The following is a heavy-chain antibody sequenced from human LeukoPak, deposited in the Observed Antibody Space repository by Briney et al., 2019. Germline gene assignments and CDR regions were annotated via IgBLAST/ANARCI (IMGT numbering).Heavy chain of an antibody. CDR3: ARSGARLRYFDWLLIPVPYMDV. CDR1: GGSFSGYY. J-gene: IGHJ6*03. CDR2: INHSGST. V-gene: IGHV4-34*01. Sequence: SETLSLTCAVYGGSFSGYYWSWIRQPPGKGLEWIGEINHSGSTNYNPSLKSRVTISVDTSKNQFSLKLSSVTAADTAVYYCARSGARLRYFDWLLIPVPYMDVWGKGTTVTISS. D-gene: IGHD3-9*01.